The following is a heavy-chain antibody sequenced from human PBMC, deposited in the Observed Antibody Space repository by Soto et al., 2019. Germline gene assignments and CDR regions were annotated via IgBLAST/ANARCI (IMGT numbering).Heavy chain of an antibody. Sequence: SETLSLTCTVSGGSISSYYWSWIRQPPGKGLEWIGYIYYSGSTNYNPSLKSRVTISVDTSKNQFSLKLGSVTAADTAVYYCAKGDIVATIDYWGQGTLVTVSS. V-gene: IGHV4-59*08. J-gene: IGHJ4*02. CDR3: AKGDIVATIDY. CDR1: GGSISSYY. CDR2: IYYSGST. D-gene: IGHD5-12*01.